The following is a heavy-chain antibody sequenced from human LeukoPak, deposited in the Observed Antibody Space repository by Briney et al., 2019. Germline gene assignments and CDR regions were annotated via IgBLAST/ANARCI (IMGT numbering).Heavy chain of an antibody. CDR3: ATLRALSGHRGAFDI. Sequence: SGTLSLTCAVSSDSISNHIYYWDWIRQTPGKGLESLGAVCNSGNAYYNPSFKSRVFISVGTSDNRFFLHLSSVNAADTAIYYCATLRALSGHRGAFDIWGQGTLVTVSS. CDR1: SDSISNHIYY. CDR2: VCNSGNA. J-gene: IGHJ3*02. D-gene: IGHD5/OR15-5a*01. V-gene: IGHV4-39*01.